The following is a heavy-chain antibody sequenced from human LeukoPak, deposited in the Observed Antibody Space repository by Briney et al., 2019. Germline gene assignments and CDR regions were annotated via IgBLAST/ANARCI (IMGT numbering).Heavy chain of an antibody. Sequence: GGSLRLSCAASGFTFSSYAMSWVRQAPGKGLEWVSAISGSGGSTYYADSVKGRFAISRDNSKNTLYLQMNSLRAEDTAVYYCARGGRGVISLENFDYWGQGTLVTVSS. CDR2: ISGSGGST. V-gene: IGHV3-23*01. D-gene: IGHD3-10*01. J-gene: IGHJ4*02. CDR1: GFTFSSYA. CDR3: ARGGRGVISLENFDY.